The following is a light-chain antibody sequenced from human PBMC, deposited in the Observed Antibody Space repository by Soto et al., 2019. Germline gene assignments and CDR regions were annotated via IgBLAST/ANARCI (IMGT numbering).Light chain of an antibody. CDR3: HKYNSAPKT. CDR2: GAT. V-gene: IGKV1-27*01. Sequence: DVQMTQSPSSLSASVGDRVTITCRASQDIRNYLAWYQQKPGKAPELLIYGATTLQSGVPSRFSGSGSGTDFTLTINSLQPEDVATYDCHKYNSAPKTFGQGTKVQVK. J-gene: IGKJ1*01. CDR1: QDIRNY.